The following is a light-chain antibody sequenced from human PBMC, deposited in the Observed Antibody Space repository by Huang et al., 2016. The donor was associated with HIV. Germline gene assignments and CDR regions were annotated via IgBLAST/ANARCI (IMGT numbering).Light chain of an antibody. CDR1: QSVSSY. J-gene: IGKJ1*01. CDR2: DTS. V-gene: IGKV3-11*01. CDR3: QQRGSRPPT. Sequence: EIVLTQSPATLSLSPGERATLSCRASQSVSSYLAWFQQKPGQAPRLLIYDTSNRATGIPARFSGSGSGTDFTLTISSREPEDFAVYYCQQRGSRPPTFGQGTKVEIK.